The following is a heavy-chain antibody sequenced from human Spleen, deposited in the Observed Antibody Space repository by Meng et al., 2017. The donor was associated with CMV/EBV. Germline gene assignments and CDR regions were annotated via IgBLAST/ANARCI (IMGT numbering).Heavy chain of an antibody. J-gene: IGHJ4*02. CDR2: IYYSGSP. V-gene: IGHV4-39*01. D-gene: IGHD6-13*01. CDR1: GGSITTSTYN. Sequence: SETLSLTCTVSGGSITTSTYNWGWIRQPPGKGLEWIGSIYYSGSPYYKPSLKSRVTISVDTSKNQLSLRLTSVTAADTAVYYCARMTRYGYASSWYANDWGQGTLVTVSS. CDR3: ARMTRYGYASSWYAND.